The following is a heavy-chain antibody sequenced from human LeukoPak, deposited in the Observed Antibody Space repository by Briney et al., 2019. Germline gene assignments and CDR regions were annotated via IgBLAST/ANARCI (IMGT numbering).Heavy chain of an antibody. D-gene: IGHD3-22*01. CDR1: GFIFSNYG. V-gene: IGHV3-33*01. Sequence: GRSLRLSCAASGFIFSNYGMHWVRQAPCKGLEWVALIWYDGSNKYYADSVKGRFTISRDSSKSTLYLQMNSLRAEDTAVYYCARDRGSGYAFDIWGQGTMVTVSS. CDR3: ARDRGSGYAFDI. J-gene: IGHJ3*02. CDR2: IWYDGSNK.